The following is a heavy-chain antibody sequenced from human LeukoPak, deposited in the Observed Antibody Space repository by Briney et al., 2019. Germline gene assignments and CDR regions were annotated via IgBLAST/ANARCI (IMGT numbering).Heavy chain of an antibody. CDR2: ISYDGSNK. J-gene: IGHJ4*02. Sequence: PGRSLRLSCAASGFTFSSYAMHWVRQAPGKGLEWVAVISYDGSNKYYADSVKGRFTISRDNAKNSLYLQMNSLGAEDTAVYYCARAWSSSSNDYWGQGTLITVSS. CDR3: ARAWSSSSNDY. D-gene: IGHD6-6*01. V-gene: IGHV3-30-3*01. CDR1: GFTFSSYA.